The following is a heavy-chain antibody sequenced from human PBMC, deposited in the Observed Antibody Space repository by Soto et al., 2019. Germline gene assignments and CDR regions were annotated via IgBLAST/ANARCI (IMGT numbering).Heavy chain of an antibody. Sequence: AGSLRLSCAVSGFMFSAYAMLWVRQAPGKGLEWVAAISYDGTNKYYADSIKGRFTISRDNSANTLFLQVNSLRREDTAMYYCARDPSPYNSGWYGIDFWGQGTLVTVSS. V-gene: IGHV3-30*04. D-gene: IGHD6-19*01. CDR3: ARDPSPYNSGWYGIDF. CDR1: GFMFSAYA. CDR2: ISYDGTNK. J-gene: IGHJ4*02.